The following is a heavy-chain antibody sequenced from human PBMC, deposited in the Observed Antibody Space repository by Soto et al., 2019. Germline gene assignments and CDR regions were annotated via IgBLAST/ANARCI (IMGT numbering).Heavy chain of an antibody. Sequence: QVQLVESGGGVVQPGRSLRLSCAASGFTFSSYGMHWVRQAPGKGLEWVAVISYDGSNKYYADSVKGRFTISRDNSKNPLYLQMNSLRAEDPAVYYFAKAIAAAAGGMDVWGQGTTVTVSS. CDR1: GFTFSSYG. CDR2: ISYDGSNK. V-gene: IGHV3-30*18. D-gene: IGHD6-13*01. CDR3: AKAIAAAAGGMDV. J-gene: IGHJ6*02.